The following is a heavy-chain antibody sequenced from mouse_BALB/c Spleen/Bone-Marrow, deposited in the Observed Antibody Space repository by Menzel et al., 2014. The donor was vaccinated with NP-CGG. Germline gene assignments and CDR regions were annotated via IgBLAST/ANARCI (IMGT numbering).Heavy chain of an antibody. J-gene: IGHJ4*01. Sequence: DVKLVESGGGLVKPGGSLKLSCAASGFTFSSYTMSWVRQTPEKRLEWVATISSGGSYTYYPDSVKGRFTISRDNAKNTLYLQMSSLKSEDTAMYYCTRDPFYYGSSYAMDYWGQGTSATVSS. CDR3: TRDPFYYGSSYAMDY. CDR1: GFTFSSYT. CDR2: ISSGGSYT. V-gene: IGHV5-6-4*01. D-gene: IGHD1-1*01.